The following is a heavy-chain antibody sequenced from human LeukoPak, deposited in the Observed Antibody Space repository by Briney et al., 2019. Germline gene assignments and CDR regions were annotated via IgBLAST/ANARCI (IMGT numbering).Heavy chain of an antibody. V-gene: IGHV4-34*01. CDR2: INDSEST. Sequence: SETLSLTCAVYGGSFSGYYWSWIRQPPGKGLEWIGEINDSESTNYNPSLKSRVTVSIDTSKNQFSLKVRSVTAADTAVYYCATRPDIAAAGPGWFDPWGQGTLVTVSS. D-gene: IGHD6-13*01. CDR1: GGSFSGYY. CDR3: ATRPDIAAAGPGWFDP. J-gene: IGHJ5*02.